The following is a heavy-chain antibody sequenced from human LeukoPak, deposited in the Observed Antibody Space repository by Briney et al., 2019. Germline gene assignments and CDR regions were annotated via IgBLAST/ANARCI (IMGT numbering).Heavy chain of an antibody. Sequence: ASVKVSCKASGGTFSSYAISWVRQAPGQGLEWMGRINPNSGGTNYAQKFQGRVTMTRDTSISTAYMELSRLRSDDTAVYYCARDRSYYDFWSGYYDYYYYGMDVWGQGTTVTVSS. CDR2: INPNSGGT. J-gene: IGHJ6*02. D-gene: IGHD3-3*01. CDR3: ARDRSYYDFWSGYYDYYYYGMDV. V-gene: IGHV1-2*06. CDR1: GGTFSSYA.